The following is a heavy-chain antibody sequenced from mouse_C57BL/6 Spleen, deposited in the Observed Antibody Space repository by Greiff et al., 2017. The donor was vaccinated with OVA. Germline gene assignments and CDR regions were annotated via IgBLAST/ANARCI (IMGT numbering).Heavy chain of an antibody. V-gene: IGHV6-3*01. J-gene: IGHJ2*01. CDR2: IRLKSDNYAT. CDR1: GFTFSNYW. Sequence: EVQGVESGGGLVQPGGSMKLSCVASGFTFSNYWMNWVRQSPEKGLEWVAQIRLKSDNYATHYAESVKGRFTISRDDSKSSVYLQMNNLRAEDTGIYYCNWDWFDYWGQGTTLTVSS. CDR3: NWDWFDY. D-gene: IGHD4-1*01.